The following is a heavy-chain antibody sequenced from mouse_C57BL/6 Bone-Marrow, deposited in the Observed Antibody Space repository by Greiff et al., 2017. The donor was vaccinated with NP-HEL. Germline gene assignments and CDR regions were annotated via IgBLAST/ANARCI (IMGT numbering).Heavy chain of an antibody. CDR1: GFTFSSYT. CDR2: ISGGGGNT. CDR3: ARKYYFDY. Sequence: DVVLVESGGGLVKPGGSLKLSCAASGFTFSSYTMSWVRQTPEKRLEWVATISGGGGNTYYPDSVKGRFTISRDNAKNTLYLQMSSLRSEDTALYYCARKYYFDYWGQGTTLTVSS. V-gene: IGHV5-9*01. J-gene: IGHJ2*01.